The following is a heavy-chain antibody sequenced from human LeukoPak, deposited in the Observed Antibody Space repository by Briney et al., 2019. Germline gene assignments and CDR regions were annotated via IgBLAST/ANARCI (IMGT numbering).Heavy chain of an antibody. V-gene: IGHV2-70*11. CDR3: ARTLSSSRSGFDY. J-gene: IGHJ4*02. D-gene: IGHD2-2*01. CDR1: GFSLSTRGMC. Sequence: GSGPTLVNPPQTLTLTCTFSGFSLSTRGMCMSWIRQPPGKALEWLARIDWDDDKYYSTSLKTRLTISKDTSKDQVVLTMTNMDPVDTATYYCARTLSSSRSGFDYWGQGTLVTVS. CDR2: IDWDDDK.